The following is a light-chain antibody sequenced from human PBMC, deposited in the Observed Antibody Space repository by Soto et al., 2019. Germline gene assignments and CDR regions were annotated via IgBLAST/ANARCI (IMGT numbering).Light chain of an antibody. Sequence: QSVLTQPPSVSGTPGQRVTLSCSGSTRNNGENTVTWYQLLPGTAPKVLVYVNNKRPSGVPDRLSGSKSGTSTSLTISGRQSEDEADYYCAAWDGNLEGHVFGTGTKVTVL. V-gene: IGLV1-44*01. J-gene: IGLJ1*01. CDR2: VNN. CDR1: TRNNGENT. CDR3: AAWDGNLEGHV.